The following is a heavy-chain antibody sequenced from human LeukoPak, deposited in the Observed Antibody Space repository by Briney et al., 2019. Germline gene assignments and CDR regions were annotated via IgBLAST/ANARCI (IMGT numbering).Heavy chain of an antibody. CDR2: IKQDGSEK. Sequence: GGSLRLSCAASGFTFSSYWMSWVRQAPGKGLEWVANIKQDGSEKYYVDSVKGRFTISRDNAKNSLYLQMNSLRAVDTAVYYCAREKIAAAALFDYWGQGTLVTVSS. V-gene: IGHV3-7*01. D-gene: IGHD6-13*01. CDR1: GFTFSSYW. J-gene: IGHJ4*02. CDR3: AREKIAAAALFDY.